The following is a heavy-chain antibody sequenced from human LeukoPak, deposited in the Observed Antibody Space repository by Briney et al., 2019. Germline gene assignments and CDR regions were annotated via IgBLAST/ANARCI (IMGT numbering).Heavy chain of an antibody. Sequence: PSETLSLTCTVSGGSISGYYWSWIRQPAGKGLEWIGRIHTSGSTNYNPSLKSRGTMSVDTSKNQFSLNLSSVTAADTAVYYCARGRGDGYNFDYWGQGALVTVSS. CDR3: ARGRGDGYNFDY. J-gene: IGHJ4*02. D-gene: IGHD5-24*01. V-gene: IGHV4-4*07. CDR1: GGSISGYY. CDR2: IHTSGST.